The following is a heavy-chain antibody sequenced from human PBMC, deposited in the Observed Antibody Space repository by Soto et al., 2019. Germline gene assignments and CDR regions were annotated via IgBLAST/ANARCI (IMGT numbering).Heavy chain of an antibody. CDR2: INHSGST. Sequence: ESLSPACSVYGGSFRGYYWSWIRQPPGKGLEWIGEINHSGSTNYNPSLKSRVTISVDTSKNQFSLKLSSVTAADTAVYYCARDSSTMVRGNNWFDPWGQGTLVTVYS. J-gene: IGHJ5*02. CDR1: GGSFRGYY. D-gene: IGHD3-10*01. V-gene: IGHV4-34*01. CDR3: ARDSSTMVRGNNWFDP.